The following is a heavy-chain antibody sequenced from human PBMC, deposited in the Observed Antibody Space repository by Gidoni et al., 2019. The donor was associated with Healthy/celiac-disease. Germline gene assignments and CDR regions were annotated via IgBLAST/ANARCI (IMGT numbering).Heavy chain of an antibody. CDR2: ISGSGGST. V-gene: IGHV3-23*01. CDR3: AKDRVGATTIDY. Sequence: EVQLLESGGGLVQPGGSLRLSCAASGFTFSSYAMSWVRQAPGKGLEWFSAISGSGGSTYYADSVKGRFNISRDNSKNTLYLQMNSLRAEDTAVYYCAKDRVGATTIDYWGQGTLVTVSS. CDR1: GFTFSSYA. J-gene: IGHJ4*02. D-gene: IGHD1-26*01.